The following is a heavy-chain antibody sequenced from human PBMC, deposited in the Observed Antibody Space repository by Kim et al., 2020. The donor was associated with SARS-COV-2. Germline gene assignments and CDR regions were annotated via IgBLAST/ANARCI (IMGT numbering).Heavy chain of an antibody. Sequence: ASVKVSCKASGYTFTSYGISWVRQAPGQGLEWMGWISAYNGNTNYAQKLQGRVTMTTDTSTSTAYMELRSLRSDDTAVYYCARVEVVVVAATSKFDYWGQGTLVTVSS. CDR1: GYTFTSYG. V-gene: IGHV1-18*04. D-gene: IGHD2-15*01. CDR2: ISAYNGNT. CDR3: ARVEVVVVAATSKFDY. J-gene: IGHJ4*02.